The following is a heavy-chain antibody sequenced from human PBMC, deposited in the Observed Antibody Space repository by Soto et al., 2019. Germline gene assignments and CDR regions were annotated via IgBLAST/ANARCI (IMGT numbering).Heavy chain of an antibody. V-gene: IGHV3-48*01. J-gene: IGHJ4*02. D-gene: IGHD6-19*01. CDR2: ISSSSSTI. CDR1: GFTFSSYS. Sequence: GSLRLSCAASGFTFSSYSMNWVRQAPGKGLEWVSYISSSSSTIYYADSVKGRFTISRDNAKNSLYLQMNSLRAEDTAVYYCARGFAGYSSGWYGGIFDYWGQGTLVTVSS. CDR3: ARGFAGYSSGWYGGIFDY.